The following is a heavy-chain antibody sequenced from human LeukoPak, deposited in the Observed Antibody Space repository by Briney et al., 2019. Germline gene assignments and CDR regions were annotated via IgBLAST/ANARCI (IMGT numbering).Heavy chain of an antibody. V-gene: IGHV3-7*01. D-gene: IGHD4/OR15-4a*01. Sequence: GGSLRLSCAASGFTFSSHWMSWVRQAPGKGLEWVANIKQDGSEKYYVDSVKGRFTISRDNAKNSVYLQMNSLRAEDTAVYYCARDPSYGDKWGQGTLVTVSS. J-gene: IGHJ4*02. CDR1: GFTFSSHW. CDR2: IKQDGSEK. CDR3: ARDPSYGDK.